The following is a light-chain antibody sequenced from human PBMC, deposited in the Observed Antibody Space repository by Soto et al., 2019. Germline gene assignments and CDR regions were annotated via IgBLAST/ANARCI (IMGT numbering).Light chain of an antibody. J-gene: IGKJ1*01. CDR2: DAS. V-gene: IGKV1-33*01. CDR3: QQYDSLPRT. Sequence: DIQMTQSPSSLSASVGDRVTIACQASQDISNYLHWYQQKPGKAPKLLIYDASNLETGVPSRFSGSGSGTDFNLTISSLQPEDIATYSCQQYDSLPRTFGQGTKVDI. CDR1: QDISNY.